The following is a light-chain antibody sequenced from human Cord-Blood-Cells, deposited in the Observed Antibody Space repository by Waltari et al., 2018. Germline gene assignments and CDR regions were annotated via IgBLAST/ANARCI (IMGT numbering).Light chain of an antibody. J-gene: IGLJ1*01. V-gene: IGLV2-14*01. CDR2: DVS. CDR3: SSYTSSSTLYV. CDR1: SSDVGGYNY. Sequence: QSALTQPASASGPPGQSTTISCTGTSSDVGGYNYVSWYQQHPVKAPILMTYDVSNRPSGVSNRCSGSKSGNTASLTISGLQAEDEADYYCSSYTSSSTLYVFGTGTKVTVL.